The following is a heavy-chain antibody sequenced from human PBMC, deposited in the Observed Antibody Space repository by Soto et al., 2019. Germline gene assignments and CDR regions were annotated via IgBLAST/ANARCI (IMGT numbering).Heavy chain of an antibody. D-gene: IGHD6-19*01. V-gene: IGHV3-48*02. CDR1: GFTFSSYS. CDR3: ARDYSSGWSPGVDY. CDR2: ISSSSSTI. Sequence: EVQLVESGGGLVQPGGSLRLSCAASGFTFSSYSMNWVRQAPGKGLEWVSYISSSSSTIYYADSVKGRFTISRDNAKNPLDLQMNSLRDEDTAVYYCARDYSSGWSPGVDYWGQGTLVTVSS. J-gene: IGHJ4*02.